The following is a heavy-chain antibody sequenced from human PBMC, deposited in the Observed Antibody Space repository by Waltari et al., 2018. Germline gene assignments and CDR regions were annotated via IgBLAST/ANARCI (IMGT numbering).Heavy chain of an antibody. CDR1: GGSISSSSYY. Sequence: QLQLQESGPGLVKPSDTLSLTCTVSGGSISSSSYYWCWIRQPPGKGLEWIGSIYYSGSTYYNPSLKSRVTISVDTSKNQFSLKLSSVTAADTAVYYCARHGFYYYDSSGSHFDYWGQGTLVTVSS. CDR2: IYYSGST. V-gene: IGHV4-39*01. J-gene: IGHJ4*02. CDR3: ARHGFYYYDSSGSHFDY. D-gene: IGHD3-22*01.